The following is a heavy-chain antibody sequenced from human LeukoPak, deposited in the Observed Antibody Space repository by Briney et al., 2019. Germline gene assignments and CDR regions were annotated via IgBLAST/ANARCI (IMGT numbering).Heavy chain of an antibody. CDR1: GYTFTSYG. V-gene: IGHV1-18*01. CDR2: ISANNGKT. J-gene: IGHJ4*02. D-gene: IGHD5-18*01. CDR3: ASDVDTAMVHFDY. Sequence: ASVKVSCKASGYTFTSYGISWVRQAPGQGLEWMGWISANNGKTNYAQKLQGRVTMTTDTSTSTAYMELRSLRSDDTAVYYCASDVDTAMVHFDYWGQGTLVTVSS.